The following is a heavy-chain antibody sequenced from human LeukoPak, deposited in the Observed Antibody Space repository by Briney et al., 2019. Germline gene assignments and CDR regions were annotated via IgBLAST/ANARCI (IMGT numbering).Heavy chain of an antibody. CDR2: INTNTGNP. V-gene: IGHV7-4-1*02. CDR1: GYTFTSYA. CDR3: ARVVAAAGYYYYGMDV. D-gene: IGHD6-13*01. J-gene: IGHJ6*02. Sequence: ASVKVSCKASGYTFTSYAMNWVRQAPGQGLEWMGWINTNTGNPTYAQGFTGRFVFSLDTSVSTAYLQISSLKAEDTAAYYCARVVAAAGYYYYGMDVWGQGTTVTVSS.